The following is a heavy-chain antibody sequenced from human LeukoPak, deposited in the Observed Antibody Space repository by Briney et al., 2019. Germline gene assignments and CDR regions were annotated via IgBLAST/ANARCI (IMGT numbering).Heavy chain of an antibody. CDR3: ARVDSSGWNTLDY. V-gene: IGHV4-59*01. CDR2: IYYSGST. J-gene: IGHJ4*02. D-gene: IGHD6-19*01. Sequence: SETLSLTCTVSGGSIRSYYWSWIRQPPAKGLEWIGYIYYSGSTNYNPSLKSRVTISVDTSKNQFSLKLSSVTAADTAVYYCARVDSSGWNTLDYWGQGTLVTVSS. CDR1: GGSIRSYY.